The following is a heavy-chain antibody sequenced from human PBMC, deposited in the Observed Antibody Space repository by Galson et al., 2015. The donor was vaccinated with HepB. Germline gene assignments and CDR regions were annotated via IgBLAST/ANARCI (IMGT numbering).Heavy chain of an antibody. V-gene: IGHV4-59*01. J-gene: IGHJ5*02. CDR3: ARGGPEHWFDP. CDR2: IYYSGST. CDR1: GGSISSYY. Sequence: ETLSLTCTVSGGSISSYYWSWIRQPPGKGLEWIGYIYYSGSTNYNPSLKSRVTISVDTSKNQFSLKLSSVTAADTAVYYCARGGPEHWFDPWGQGTLVTVSS.